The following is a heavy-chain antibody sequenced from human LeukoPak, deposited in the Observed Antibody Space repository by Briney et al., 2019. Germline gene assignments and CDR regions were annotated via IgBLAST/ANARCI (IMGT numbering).Heavy chain of an antibody. CDR2: INHSGST. CDR3: ARGRSEWLVRRYFQH. J-gene: IGHJ1*01. CDR1: GVSFSGYY. Sequence: SETLSLTCAVYGVSFSGYYWSWIRQPPGKGLEWIGEINHSGSTNYNPSLKSRVTISVDTSKNQFSLKLSSVTAADTAVYYCARGRSEWLVRRYFQHWGQGTLVTVSS. D-gene: IGHD6-19*01. V-gene: IGHV4-34*01.